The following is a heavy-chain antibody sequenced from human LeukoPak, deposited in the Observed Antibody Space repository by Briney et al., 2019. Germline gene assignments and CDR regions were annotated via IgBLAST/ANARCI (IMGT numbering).Heavy chain of an antibody. CDR2: ISYDGSNK. J-gene: IGHJ4*02. CDR1: GFTFSSYA. D-gene: IGHD3-22*01. CDR3: ARDGDYYDSSGYIDY. Sequence: PGRSLRLSCAASGFTFSSYAMHWVRQAPGKGLEWVAVISYDGSNKYYADSVKGRFTISRDNSKNTLYLQMDSLRAEDTAVYYCARDGDYYDSSGYIDYWSQGTLVTVSS. V-gene: IGHV3-30*04.